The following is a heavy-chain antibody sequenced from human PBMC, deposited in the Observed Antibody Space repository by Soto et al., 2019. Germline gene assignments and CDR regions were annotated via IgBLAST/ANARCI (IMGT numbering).Heavy chain of an antibody. V-gene: IGHV3-33*01. CDR3: ARDQVGAIQYYFDY. J-gene: IGHJ4*02. CDR2: IWYDGSNK. CDR1: GFTFSSYG. Sequence: QVQLVESGGGVVQPGRSLRLSCAASGFTFSSYGMHWVRQAPGKGLEWVAVIWYDGSNKYYADSVKGRFTISRDNSKNTLYLKMNSLRAEDTAVYYCARDQVGAIQYYFDYWGQGTLVTVSS. D-gene: IGHD1-26*01.